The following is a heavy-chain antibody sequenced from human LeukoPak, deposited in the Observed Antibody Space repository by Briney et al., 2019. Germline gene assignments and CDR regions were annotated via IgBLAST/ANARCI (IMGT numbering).Heavy chain of an antibody. CDR2: IIPIFGTA. D-gene: IGHD3-22*01. J-gene: IGHJ4*02. V-gene: IGHV1-69*13. CDR3: ARVLYYYDSSGPVDY. CDR1: GGTFSSYA. Sequence: SVKVSCKASGGTFSSYAISWVRQAPGQGLEWMGGIIPIFGTANYAQKFQGRVTITADESTSTAYMELSSLRSEDTAVYYCARVLYYYDSSGPVDYWGQGTLVTVSS.